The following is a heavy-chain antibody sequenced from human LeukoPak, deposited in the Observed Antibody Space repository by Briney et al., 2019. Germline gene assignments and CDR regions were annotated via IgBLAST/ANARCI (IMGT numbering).Heavy chain of an antibody. CDR1: GGSISSNNW. Sequence: PSETLSLTCAVSGGSISSNNWWGWVRQPPGKGLEWIGEIYHSGSTNYNPSLKSRVTISVDTSKDQFSLKLSSVTAADTAVYYCARASPFIDYWGQGTLVTVSS. V-gene: IGHV4-4*02. CDR3: ARASPFIDY. CDR2: IYHSGST. J-gene: IGHJ4*02.